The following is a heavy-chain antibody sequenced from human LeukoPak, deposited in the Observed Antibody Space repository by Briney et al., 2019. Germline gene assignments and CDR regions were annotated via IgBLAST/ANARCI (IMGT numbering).Heavy chain of an antibody. V-gene: IGHV4-34*01. CDR1: GGFLRGFY. Sequence: SETLSLTCAVYGGFLRGFYWIGFPEPSGKAREWVGEMHYTGGTNYGPSLKSRVTISAGASKNKFYLKVNSVTAADTAVYYCARGVTLYYYFDLWGRGTLVTVSS. J-gene: IGHJ2*01. CDR3: ARGVTLYYYFDL. CDR2: MHYTGGT. D-gene: IGHD4-23*01.